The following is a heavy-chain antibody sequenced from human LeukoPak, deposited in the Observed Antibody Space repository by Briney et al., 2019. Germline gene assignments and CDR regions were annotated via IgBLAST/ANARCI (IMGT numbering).Heavy chain of an antibody. J-gene: IGHJ4*02. CDR3: ARHIDYYDSSGYYGGFDY. CDR2: IYYSGST. D-gene: IGHD3-22*01. V-gene: IGHV4-59*08. CDR1: GGSISSYY. Sequence: SETLSLAYTVSGGSISSYYWSWIRQPPGKGLEWIGYIYYSGSTNYNPSLQSRVTISVDTSKNQFSLKLSSVTPADTAVYYCARHIDYYDSSGYYGGFDYWGQGTLVTVSS.